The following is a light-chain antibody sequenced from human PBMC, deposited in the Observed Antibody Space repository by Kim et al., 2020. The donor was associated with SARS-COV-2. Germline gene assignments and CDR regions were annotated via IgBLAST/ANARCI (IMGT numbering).Light chain of an antibody. CDR2: KAS. CDR3: QQENTYPLT. V-gene: IGKV1-5*03. J-gene: IGKJ4*01. Sequence: GDRVTITCRASETISTSLAWYQQKPGEAPKLLIYKASILEGGVPSRFSGSGSGTEFTLTISSLQPDDFASYYCQQENTYPLTFGGGTKVQIK. CDR1: ETISTS.